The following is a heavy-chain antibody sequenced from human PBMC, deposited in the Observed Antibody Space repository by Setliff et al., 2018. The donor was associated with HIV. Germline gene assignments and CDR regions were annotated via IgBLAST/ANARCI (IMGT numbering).Heavy chain of an antibody. CDR1: GGSISRFPYY. CDR2: IYYNGIT. V-gene: IGHV4-31*03. Sequence: SETLSLTCTVSGGSISRFPYYWTWIRHHPERGLEWIGYIYYNGITYYSPCLRSRVTISIDTSRNEFSLKLSSVTAADTATYYWARGGITTMVRGVTYPYPLYYFDSWGQGTLVTVSS. CDR3: ARGGITTMVRGVTYPYPLYYFDS. D-gene: IGHD3-10*01. J-gene: IGHJ4*02.